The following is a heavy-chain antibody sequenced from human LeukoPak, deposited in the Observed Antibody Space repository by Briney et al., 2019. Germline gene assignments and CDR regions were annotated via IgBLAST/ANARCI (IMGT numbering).Heavy chain of an antibody. CDR2: ISSSSSTI. CDR1: GLTFSSYS. CDR3: AREVGPINF. V-gene: IGHV3-48*04. J-gene: IGHJ4*02. D-gene: IGHD1-26*01. Sequence: GGSLRLSCAASGLTFSSYSMNWVRQAPGKGLEWVSYISSSSSTIYYADSVKGRFTISRDNAKNSLYLQMNSLRAEDTAVYYCAREVGPINFWGQGTLVTVSS.